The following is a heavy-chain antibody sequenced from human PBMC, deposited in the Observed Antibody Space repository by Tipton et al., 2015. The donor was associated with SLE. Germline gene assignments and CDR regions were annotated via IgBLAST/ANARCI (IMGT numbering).Heavy chain of an antibody. CDR2: IYYSGST. D-gene: IGHD1/OR15-1a*01. J-gene: IGHJ4*02. V-gene: IGHV4-39*07. CDR1: GGSISSSSYY. CDR3: AGDQPRPTDWNTFDY. Sequence: TLSLTCTASGGSISSSSYYWGWIRQPPGKGLEWIGSIYYSGSTYYNPSLKSRVTISVDTSKNQFSLKLSSVTAADTAVYYCAGDQPRPTDWNTFDYWGQGTLVTVSS.